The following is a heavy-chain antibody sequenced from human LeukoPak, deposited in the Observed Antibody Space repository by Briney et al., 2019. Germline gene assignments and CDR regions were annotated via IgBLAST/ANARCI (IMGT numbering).Heavy chain of an antibody. CDR2: VHHSGTA. V-gene: IGHV4-59*01. D-gene: IGHD3-22*01. J-gene: IGHJ3*02. CDR1: NGSISNYF. Sequence: SETLSLTCTVFNGSISNYFWSWIRQPPGKGLEWIGYVHHSGTANYNPSLMSRVNISIDTSEYRLSLKLSSVTAADTALYYCASLGGYYESSSYSQLDAFDIWGQGTVVTVSS. CDR3: ASLGGYYESSSYSQLDAFDI.